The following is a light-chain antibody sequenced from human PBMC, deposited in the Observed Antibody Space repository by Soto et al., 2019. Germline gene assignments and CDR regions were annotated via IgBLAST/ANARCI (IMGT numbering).Light chain of an antibody. CDR3: QQYNDWPLT. V-gene: IGKV3-20*01. Sequence: EVVLTQSSGALSLSPGERATVSCVASQGVASNYLAWYQQKRGQAPRLLFYGASSRATGVPDRFSGSGSGTDFTLTISSLQSEDFALYYCQQYNDWPLTFGQGTRLEIK. CDR2: GAS. J-gene: IGKJ5*01. CDR1: QGVASNY.